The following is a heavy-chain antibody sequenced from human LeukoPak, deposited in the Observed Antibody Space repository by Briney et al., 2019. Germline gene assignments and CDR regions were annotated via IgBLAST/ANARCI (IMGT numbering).Heavy chain of an antibody. J-gene: IGHJ4*02. Sequence: GGSLRLSCAASGFTFSSYSMNWVRQAPGKGLEWVSSISSSSSYIYYADSVKGRFTISRDNAKNSLYLQMNSLRAEDTAVYYCAKDTHVHTIFGVAMGYWGQGTLVTVSS. V-gene: IGHV3-21*01. D-gene: IGHD3-3*01. CDR2: ISSSSSYI. CDR1: GFTFSSYS. CDR3: AKDTHVHTIFGVAMGY.